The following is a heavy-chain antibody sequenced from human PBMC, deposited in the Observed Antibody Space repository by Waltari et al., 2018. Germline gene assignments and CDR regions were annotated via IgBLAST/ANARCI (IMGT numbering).Heavy chain of an antibody. V-gene: IGHV1-69*08. CDR3: ARDGVPPSKPSQCSGGSCHNWFDP. J-gene: IGHJ5*02. CDR2: IIPIFGTA. CDR1: GGTFSSYA. D-gene: IGHD2-15*01. Sequence: QVQLVQSGAEVKKPGSSVKVSCKASGGTFSSYAISWVRQAPGQGLEWMGRIIPIFGTANYAQKFQGRVTITADKYRSTAYMERRSLGAEDPVVYYGARDGVPPSKPSQCSGGSCHNWFDPWGQGTLVTVSS.